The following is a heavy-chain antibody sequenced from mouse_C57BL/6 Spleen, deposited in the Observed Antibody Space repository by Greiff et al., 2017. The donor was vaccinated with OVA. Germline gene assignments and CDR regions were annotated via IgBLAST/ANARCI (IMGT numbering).Heavy chain of an antibody. CDR3: ARKENYGSTMDY. D-gene: IGHD1-1*01. V-gene: IGHV1-50*01. CDR2: IDPSDSYT. CDR1: GYTFTSYW. Sequence: QVQLQQPGAELVKPGASVKLSCKASGYTFTSYWMQWVKQRPGQGLEWIGEIDPSDSYTNYNQKFKGKATLTVDTSSSTAYMQLSSLTSEDPAVYYCARKENYGSTMDYWGQGTSVTVSS. J-gene: IGHJ4*01.